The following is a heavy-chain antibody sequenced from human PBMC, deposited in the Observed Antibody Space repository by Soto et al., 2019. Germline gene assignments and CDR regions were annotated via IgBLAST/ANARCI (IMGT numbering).Heavy chain of an antibody. CDR3: ASRVDFYGSGSYSPYYYYYGMDV. J-gene: IGHJ6*02. CDR1: RGSFSSYA. CDR2: SIPIFGTA. Sequence: SGEVSYKASRGSFSSYAISWVRQAPGQGLEWTGWSIPIFGTANYAQNFQGRVTITADESTSTAYMELSSLRSEDTAVYYCASRVDFYGSGSYSPYYYYYGMDVWGQGTTVTVSS. V-gene: IGHV1-69*13. D-gene: IGHD3-10*01.